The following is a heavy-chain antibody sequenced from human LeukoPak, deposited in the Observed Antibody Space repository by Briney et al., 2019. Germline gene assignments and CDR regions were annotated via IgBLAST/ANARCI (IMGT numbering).Heavy chain of an antibody. J-gene: IGHJ5*02. Sequence: GGSLRLSCAASGFTFSGSAMHWVRQAPGKGLEWVSGINWNGGSTGYADSVKGRFTISRDNAKNSLYLQMNSLRAEDTALYHCARGSNYYDSSGYLNWFDPWGQGTLVTVSS. D-gene: IGHD3-22*01. V-gene: IGHV3-20*01. CDR2: INWNGGST. CDR3: ARGSNYYDSSGYLNWFDP. CDR1: GFTFSGSA.